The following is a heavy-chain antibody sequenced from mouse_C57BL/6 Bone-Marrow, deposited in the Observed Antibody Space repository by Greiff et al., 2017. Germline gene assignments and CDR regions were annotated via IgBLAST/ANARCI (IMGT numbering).Heavy chain of an antibody. D-gene: IGHD3-2*02. V-gene: IGHV1-7*01. CDR1: GYTFTSYW. Sequence: QVQLKESGAELAKPGASVKLSCKASGYTFTSYWMHWVKQRPGQGLEWIGYINPSSGYTKYNQKFKDKATLTADKSSSTAYMQLSSRTYEDSAVYYCARSFSGHWFAYWGQGTLVTVSA. J-gene: IGHJ3*01. CDR2: INPSSGYT. CDR3: ARSFSGHWFAY.